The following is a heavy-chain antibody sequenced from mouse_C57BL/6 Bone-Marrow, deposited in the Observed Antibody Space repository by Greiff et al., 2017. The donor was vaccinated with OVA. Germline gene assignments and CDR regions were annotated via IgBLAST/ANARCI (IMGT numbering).Heavy chain of an antibody. D-gene: IGHD1-1*01. CDR1: GYTFTSYW. V-gene: IGHV1-52*01. CDR3: ARYGSSYEWFAY. Sequence: VQRVESGAELVKPGASVKLSCKASGYTFTSYWMHWVKQRPIQGLEWIGNIDPSDSETHYNQKFKDKATLTVDKSSSTAYMQLSSLTSEDSAVYYCARYGSSYEWFAYWGQGTLVTVSA. J-gene: IGHJ3*01. CDR2: IDPSDSET.